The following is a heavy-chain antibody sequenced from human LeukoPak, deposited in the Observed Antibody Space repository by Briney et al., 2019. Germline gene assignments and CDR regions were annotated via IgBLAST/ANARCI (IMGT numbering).Heavy chain of an antibody. CDR1: GFTFSSYG. J-gene: IGHJ4*02. CDR2: IRYDGSNK. D-gene: IGHD3-10*01. CDR3: AKDHYYGSGSSWYYFDY. V-gene: IGHV3-30*02. Sequence: GGSLRLSCAASGFTFSSYGMHWVRQAPGKGLEWVAFIRYDGSNKYYADSVKGRFTISRDNSMNTLYLQMNSLRAEDTAVYYCAKDHYYGSGSSWYYFDYWGQGTLVTVSS.